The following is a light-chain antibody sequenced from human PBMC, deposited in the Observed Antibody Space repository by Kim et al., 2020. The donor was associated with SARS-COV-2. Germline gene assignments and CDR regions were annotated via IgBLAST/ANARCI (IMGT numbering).Light chain of an antibody. Sequence: SASVGDRVTITCRASQSISSYLNWYQQKPGNAPKLLIYAASSLQSGVPSRFSGSGSGTDFTLTISSLQPEDFAAYHCQQSYTFPWTFGQGTKVEI. J-gene: IGKJ1*01. CDR2: AAS. V-gene: IGKV1-39*01. CDR1: QSISSY. CDR3: QQSYTFPWT.